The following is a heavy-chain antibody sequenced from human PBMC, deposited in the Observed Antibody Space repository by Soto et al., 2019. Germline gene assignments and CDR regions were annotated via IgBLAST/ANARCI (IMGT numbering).Heavy chain of an antibody. V-gene: IGHV4-59*01. J-gene: IGHJ4*02. CDR3: ARDYSSSWNHFDY. CDR1: GGSFSNYY. D-gene: IGHD6-13*01. Sequence: ASETLSLTCTVSGGSFSNYYWSWIRQPPGKGLEWIGYIYYSGTTNYNPSLKSGITISVDSPKNKLPLKVNSVTAADATVYYCARDYSSSWNHFDYWGQGTLVTVSS. CDR2: IYYSGTT.